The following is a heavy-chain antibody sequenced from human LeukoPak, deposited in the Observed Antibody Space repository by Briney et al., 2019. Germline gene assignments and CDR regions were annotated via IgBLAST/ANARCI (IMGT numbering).Heavy chain of an antibody. CDR1: GFTFSSYS. CDR2: ISSSSSYI. J-gene: IGHJ5*02. D-gene: IGHD5-18*01. CDR3: ARDSDSYGYEFWFDP. Sequence: PGGSLRLSCAASGFTFSSYSMNWVRQAPGKGLEWVSPISSSSSYIYYADSVKGRFTISRDNSKNSLYLQMNSLRAEDTAVYYCARDSDSYGYEFWFDPWGQGTLVTVSS. V-gene: IGHV3-21*01.